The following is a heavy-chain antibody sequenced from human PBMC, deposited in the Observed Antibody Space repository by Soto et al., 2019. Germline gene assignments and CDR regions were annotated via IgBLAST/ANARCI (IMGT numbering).Heavy chain of an antibody. D-gene: IGHD3-3*01. CDR3: AKETPHDDDFWSGYYDY. Sequence: GGALRLSCAASGFTFSSYAMSWVRQAPGKGLEWVSAISGSGGSTYYADSVKGRFTISRDNSKNTLYLQMNSLRAEDTAVYYCAKETPHDDDFWSGYYDYWGQGTLVTVSS. J-gene: IGHJ4*02. V-gene: IGHV3-23*01. CDR2: ISGSGGST. CDR1: GFTFSSYA.